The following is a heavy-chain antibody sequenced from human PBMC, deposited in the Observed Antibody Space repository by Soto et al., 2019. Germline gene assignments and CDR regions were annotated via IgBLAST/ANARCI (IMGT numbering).Heavy chain of an antibody. CDR2: INYNGST. J-gene: IGHJ4*02. Sequence: QAHLHPWWAGLLMSSENLSRTCAAYGGSLSGYFGSWIRHPPGNGLELIGEINYNGSTNYHPSLHSRVTISRDTSKNQFSLKLSSVTAADTAVYYCAVATSRRLWFGESPNFDYWCQGTLVTVSS. D-gene: IGHD3-10*01. V-gene: IGHV4-34*01. CDR1: GGSLSGYF. CDR3: AVATSRRLWFGESPNFDY.